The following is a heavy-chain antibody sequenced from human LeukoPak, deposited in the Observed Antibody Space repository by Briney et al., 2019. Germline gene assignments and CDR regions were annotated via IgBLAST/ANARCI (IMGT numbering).Heavy chain of an antibody. D-gene: IGHD3-22*01. CDR1: GFTFTSYS. J-gene: IGHJ4*02. CDR2: ISDGGSTT. CDR3: SRSAYYDGSGNYYDY. Sequence: QTGGSLRLSCAASGFTFTSYSMSWVRQAPGKGLVWVSRISDGGSTTTYADSVKGRFTISRDNAKNTLYLQMNGLRAEDTAVYYCSRSAYYDGSGNYYDYWGQGTLVTVSS. V-gene: IGHV3-74*01.